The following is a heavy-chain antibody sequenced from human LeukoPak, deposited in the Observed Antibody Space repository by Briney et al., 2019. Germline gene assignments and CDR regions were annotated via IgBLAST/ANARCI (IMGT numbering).Heavy chain of an antibody. CDR3: ARDRQWFGELKSPFDY. D-gene: IGHD3-10*01. V-gene: IGHV1-18*04. CDR1: GYTFTSYG. Sequence: GASVKVSCKTSGYTFTSYGISWVRQAPGQGLEWMGWISAYNGNTNYVQKLQGRVTMTTDTSTSKAYMELRSLRSDDTAVYYCARDRQWFGELKSPFDYWGQGTLVTVSS. J-gene: IGHJ4*02. CDR2: ISAYNGNT.